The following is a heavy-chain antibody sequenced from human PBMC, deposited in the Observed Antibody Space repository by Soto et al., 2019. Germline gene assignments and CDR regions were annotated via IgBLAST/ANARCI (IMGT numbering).Heavy chain of an antibody. J-gene: IGHJ3*01. V-gene: IGHV1-18*01. CDR1: GYTFTSYG. CDR2: ISAYDGNT. D-gene: IGHD2-15*01. CDR3: AGSEDSCYWYYAFDV. Sequence: ASVKVSCKASGYTFTSYGISWVRQAPGQGLEWMGWISAYDGNTNYAQKLQGRVTMTTDTSTSTAYMELRSLRSDDTAVYYCAGSEDSCYWYYAFDVGGRGKMVTVSS.